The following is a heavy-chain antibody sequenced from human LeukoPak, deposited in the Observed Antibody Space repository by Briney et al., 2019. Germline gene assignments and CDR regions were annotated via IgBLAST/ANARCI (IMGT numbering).Heavy chain of an antibody. D-gene: IGHD3-9*01. J-gene: IGHJ4*02. CDR2: ISSRSSYI. CDR3: ARALYYDILTGYQTHTYYFDY. CDR1: AVTFSGYT. Sequence: GGSLTLSCTASAVTFSGYTMNWVRQAPGKGLEWVSSISSRSSYIYYPDSVKGRFTISRDNAKNSVYLQMNSLRDEDTAVYYCARALYYDILTGYQTHTYYFDYWGQGTLVTVSS. V-gene: IGHV3-21*01.